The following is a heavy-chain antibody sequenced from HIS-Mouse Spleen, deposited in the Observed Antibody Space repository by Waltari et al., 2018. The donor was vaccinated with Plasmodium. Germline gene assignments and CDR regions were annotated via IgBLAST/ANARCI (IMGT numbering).Heavy chain of an antibody. D-gene: IGHD6-6*01. CDR3: ARGMKSSSSAFDI. Sequence: VQLVEYGGGLIPPGGSLGFSCSASGFTVSTNFISWVRQATGKGLEWVSVIYSGGSTYYADSVKGRFTISRDNSKNTLYLQMNSLRAEDTAVYYCARGMKSSSSAFDIWGQGTMVTVSS. CDR2: IYSGGST. J-gene: IGHJ3*02. V-gene: IGHV3-53*01. CDR1: GFTVSTNF.